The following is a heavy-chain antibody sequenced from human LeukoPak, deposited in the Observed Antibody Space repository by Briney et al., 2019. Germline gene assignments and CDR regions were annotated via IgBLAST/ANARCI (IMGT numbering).Heavy chain of an antibody. CDR2: IIPIFGTA. Sequence: GASVKVSCKASGGTFSSYAISWVRQAPGQGLEWKGGIIPIFGTANYAQKFQGRVTITADESTSTAYMELSSLRSEDTAVYYCARDDTAMWGRVLSYYGMDVWGQGTTVTVSS. D-gene: IGHD5-18*01. CDR1: GGTFSSYA. CDR3: ARDDTAMWGRVLSYYGMDV. V-gene: IGHV1-69*13. J-gene: IGHJ6*02.